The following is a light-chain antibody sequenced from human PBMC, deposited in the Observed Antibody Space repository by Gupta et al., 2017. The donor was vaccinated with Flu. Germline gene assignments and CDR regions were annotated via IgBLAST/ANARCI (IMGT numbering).Light chain of an antibody. V-gene: IGLV1-40*03. CDR3: QSYDSSLSGWV. Sequence: YIGACYNVNWYQQLPGRAPKVLIAGNSNRPSGVPNRFSDSTSGASASLAITALQTEDEADYYCQSYDSSLSGWVFGGGTKLTVL. J-gene: IGLJ3*02. CDR2: GNS. CDR1: YIGACYN.